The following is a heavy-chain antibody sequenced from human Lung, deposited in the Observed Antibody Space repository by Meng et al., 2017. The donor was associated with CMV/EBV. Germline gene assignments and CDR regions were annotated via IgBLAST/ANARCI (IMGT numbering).Heavy chain of an antibody. V-gene: IGHV3-15*01. J-gene: IGHJ6*01. CDR1: GFTFSNAW. CDR2: VKSKTDGGTT. CDR3: ARDLPLAWYQPDGVDV. Sequence: SCAASGFTFSNAWMSWVRQAPGKGLEWVGRVKSKTDGGTTDYAAPVKGRFTISRDNAKSSLYLQMNSLTAEDTGVYYCARDLPLAWYQPDGVDVWXQGITVT. D-gene: IGHD2-2*01.